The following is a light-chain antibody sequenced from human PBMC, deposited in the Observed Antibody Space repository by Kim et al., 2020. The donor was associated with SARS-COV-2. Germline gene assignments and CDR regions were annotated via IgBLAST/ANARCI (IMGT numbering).Light chain of an antibody. CDR2: KDS. CDR1: ALPKQY. Sequence: SPGQTARITCSGDALPKQYAYWYQQKPGRAPVLVIYKDSERPSGIPERFSGSSSGTTVTLTISGVQAEDEADYYCQSADSSGTSLVFGGGTQLTVL. CDR3: QSADSSGTSLV. J-gene: IGLJ3*02. V-gene: IGLV3-25*03.